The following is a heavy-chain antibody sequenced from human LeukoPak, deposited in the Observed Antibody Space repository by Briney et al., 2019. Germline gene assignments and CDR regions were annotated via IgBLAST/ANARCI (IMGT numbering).Heavy chain of an antibody. J-gene: IGHJ4*02. CDR3: TTDPAAYGSGTYSDSNFDY. V-gene: IGHV3-15*01. Sequence: PGGSLRLSRAASGFTFSNAWMSWVRQAPGKGLEWVGRIKSKTDGGATDYAAPVKGRFTISRDDSKNTLYLQMNSLKTEDTAVYYCTTDPAAYGSGTYSDSNFDYWGQGTLVIVSS. D-gene: IGHD3-10*01. CDR2: IKSKTDGGAT. CDR1: GFTFSNAW.